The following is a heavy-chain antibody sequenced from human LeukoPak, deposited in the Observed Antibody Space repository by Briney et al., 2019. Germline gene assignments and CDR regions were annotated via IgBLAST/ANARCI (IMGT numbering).Heavy chain of an antibody. CDR1: GFTFSSYG. D-gene: IGHD6-19*01. J-gene: IGHJ4*02. Sequence: GGSLRLSCAASGFTFSSYGMHWVRQAPGKGLEWVAFIRYDGSNKYYADSVKGRFTISRDNSKNTLYLQMNSLRAEDTAVYYCAKDGAESTYFIAVARFSYYFDYWGQGTLVTVSS. CDR3: AKDGAESTYFIAVARFSYYFDY. CDR2: IRYDGSNK. V-gene: IGHV3-30*02.